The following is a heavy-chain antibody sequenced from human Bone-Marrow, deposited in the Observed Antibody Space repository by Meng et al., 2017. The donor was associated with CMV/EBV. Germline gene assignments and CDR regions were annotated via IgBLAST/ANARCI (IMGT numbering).Heavy chain of an antibody. J-gene: IGHJ4*02. D-gene: IGHD4-17*01. CDR3: ARGWGGDQEAIDY. CDR1: GGTFSGYH. V-gene: IGHV1-69*01. CDR2: IIPIFGTR. Sequence: KASGGTFSGYHIRWVRQAPGQGLQCMGVIIPIFGTRNYAQKFQGRVTITADESTTTAYMDLGSLRSEDTAVYYCARGWGGDQEAIDYWGQGTLVTVSS.